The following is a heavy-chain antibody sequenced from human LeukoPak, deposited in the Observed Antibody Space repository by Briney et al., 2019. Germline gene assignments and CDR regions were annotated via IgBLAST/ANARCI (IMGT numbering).Heavy chain of an antibody. D-gene: IGHD3-9*01. CDR3: ARSLRYFGYFDY. Sequence: SETLSLTCTVSGGSIGSYYWSWIRQPAGKGLEWIGRIYTSGSTNYNPSLKSRVTMSVDTSKNQFSLKLSSVTAADTAVYYCARSLRYFGYFDYWGQGTLVTVSS. V-gene: IGHV4-4*07. J-gene: IGHJ4*02. CDR1: GGSIGSYY. CDR2: IYTSGST.